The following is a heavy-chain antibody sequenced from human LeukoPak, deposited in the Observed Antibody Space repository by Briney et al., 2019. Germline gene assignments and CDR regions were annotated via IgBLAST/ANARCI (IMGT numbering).Heavy chain of an antibody. Sequence: SETLSLTCAVSGGSISSSDWWSWVRQPPGKGLEWLGQIYYSGSTNYNPSLKSRVTISVDKSKNQFSLKLSSVTAADTAVYYCARVSGSYFDYWDQGTLVTVSS. CDR3: ARVSGSYFDY. D-gene: IGHD1-26*01. CDR2: IYYSGST. V-gene: IGHV4-4*02. J-gene: IGHJ4*02. CDR1: GGSISSSDW.